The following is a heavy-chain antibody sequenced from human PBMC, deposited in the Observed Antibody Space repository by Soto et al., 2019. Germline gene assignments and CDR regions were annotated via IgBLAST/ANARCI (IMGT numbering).Heavy chain of an antibody. D-gene: IGHD1-26*01. CDR1: GGTFSSYT. CDR3: AAEATDYYYYYGMDV. V-gene: IGHV1-69*02. Sequence: SVKVSCKASGGTFSSYTISWVRQAPGQGLEWMGRIIPILGIANYAQKFQGRVTITADKSTSTAYMELSSLRSEDTAVYYCAAEATDYYYYYGMDVWGQGTTVTVSS. CDR2: IIPILGIA. J-gene: IGHJ6*02.